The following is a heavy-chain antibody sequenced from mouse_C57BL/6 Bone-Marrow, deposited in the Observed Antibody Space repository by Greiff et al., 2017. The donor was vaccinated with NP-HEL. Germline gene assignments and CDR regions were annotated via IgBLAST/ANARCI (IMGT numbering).Heavy chain of an antibody. J-gene: IGHJ1*03. V-gene: IGHV1-19*01. Sequence: EVQLQQSGPVLVKPGASVKMSCKASGYTFTDYYMNWVKQSHGKSLEWIGVINPYNGGTSYNQKFKGKATLTVDKSYSTAYMEINRLTSEDSAVYYCSRKNVYDYDGHWYFDVWGTGTPVTVSS. CDR2: INPYNGGT. CDR1: GYTFTDYY. CDR3: SRKNVYDYDGHWYFDV. D-gene: IGHD2-4*01.